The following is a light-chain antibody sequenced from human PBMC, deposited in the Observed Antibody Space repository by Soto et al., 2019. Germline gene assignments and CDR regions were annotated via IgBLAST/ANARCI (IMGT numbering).Light chain of an antibody. CDR1: SSDVGGYNY. V-gene: IGLV2-14*01. CDR3: SSYTSSSTPLV. J-gene: IGLJ3*02. CDR2: DVT. Sequence: QSALTQPASVSGSPGQSITISCTGTSSDVGGYNYVSWYQQHPGKAPKLMIYDVTNRPSGVSNRFSGSKSGNTASLTISGLPAEDAADYYCSSYTSSSTPLVFGGGTKVTVL.